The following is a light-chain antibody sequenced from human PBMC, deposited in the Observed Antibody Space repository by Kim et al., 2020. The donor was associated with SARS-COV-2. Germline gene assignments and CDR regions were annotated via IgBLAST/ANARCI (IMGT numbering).Light chain of an antibody. V-gene: IGKV3-15*01. J-gene: IGKJ1*01. Sequence: SPGDGATLSCWASQSVGTKAAWYQQKPGQAPRLLMYGASIRASGIPARFSGSGSGTEFTLTISGLQSEDFAIYYCLQYQDWPPWTFGQGTKVDIK. CDR2: GAS. CDR1: QSVGTK. CDR3: LQYQDWPPWT.